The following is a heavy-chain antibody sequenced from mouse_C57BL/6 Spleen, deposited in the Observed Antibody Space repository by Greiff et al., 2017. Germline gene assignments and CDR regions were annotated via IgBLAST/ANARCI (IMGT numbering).Heavy chain of an antibody. CDR1: GFTFSSYA. Sequence: EVKLMESGGGLVKPGGSLKLSCAASGFTFSSYAMSWVRQTPEKRLEWVATISDGGSYTYYPDNVKGRFTISRDNAKNNLYLQMSHLKSEDTAMDYCAREGIYDGYFDYWGQGTTLTVSS. CDR3: AREGIYDGYFDY. D-gene: IGHD2-3*01. V-gene: IGHV5-4*01. J-gene: IGHJ2*01. CDR2: ISDGGSYT.